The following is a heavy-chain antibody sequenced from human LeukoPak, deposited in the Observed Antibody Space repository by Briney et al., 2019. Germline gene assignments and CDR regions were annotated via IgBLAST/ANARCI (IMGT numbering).Heavy chain of an antibody. V-gene: IGHV3-23*01. CDR1: GSAFNTYG. D-gene: IGHD1-26*01. J-gene: IGHJ4*02. Sequence: PGGSLRLSCAASGSAFNTYGMSWVRQAPGKGLEWVSAISGNGGTTYYADSVKGRFTISRDNSKNTLYLKMSSLGAEDTAVYYCAKDKGWGLDYWGQGTLVTASS. CDR2: ISGNGGTT. CDR3: AKDKGWGLDY.